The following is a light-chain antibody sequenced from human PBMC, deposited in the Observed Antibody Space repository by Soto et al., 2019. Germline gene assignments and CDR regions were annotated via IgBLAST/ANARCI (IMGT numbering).Light chain of an antibody. J-gene: IGKJ1*01. CDR2: DTS. Sequence: EIVVTQSPATLSVSPGERVTLSCRASQSVSNSLAWYQQRPGQAPRLLIYDTSTRAPGIAARFSGSGSGTEFTLTISSLQSEDVAVYYCQQYVHWPPGTFGQGTKVDIK. V-gene: IGKV3-15*01. CDR3: QQYVHWPPGT. CDR1: QSVSNS.